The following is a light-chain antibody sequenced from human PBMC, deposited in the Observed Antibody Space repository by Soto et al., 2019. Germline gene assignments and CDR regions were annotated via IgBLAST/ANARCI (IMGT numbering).Light chain of an antibody. CDR2: GAS. CDR1: QSVSSY. CDR3: QQRHMWPIT. Sequence: EIVLTKSSSTLSLSPGERATLSCRASQSVSSYLAWYQQKPGQAPRLLIYGASSRATGIPNRFSGSGYGTAFNLTICSLETEDSAVYYCQQRHMWPITFGQGTRLEIK. V-gene: IGKV3-11*01. J-gene: IGKJ5*01.